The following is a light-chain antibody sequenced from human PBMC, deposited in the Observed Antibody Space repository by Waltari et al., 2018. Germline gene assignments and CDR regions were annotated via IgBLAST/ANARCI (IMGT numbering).Light chain of an antibody. CDR1: QSISSW. CDR2: DAS. J-gene: IGKJ1*01. CDR3: QTYNNYGT. V-gene: IGKV1-5*01. Sequence: DIQMTQSPSTLSASVGDRVTLTCRASQSISSWLAWDQQKTGKAPKLLSYDASSLESGVPSRFRGSGSGTEFTLTISSLQPDDSATYWCQTYNNYGTFGQGTKVEI.